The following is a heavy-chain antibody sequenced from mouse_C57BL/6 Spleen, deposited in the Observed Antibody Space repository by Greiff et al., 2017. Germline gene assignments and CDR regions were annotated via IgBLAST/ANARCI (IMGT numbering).Heavy chain of an antibody. CDR3: ARSGGDAMGY. Sequence: VQLQQSGAELVKPGASVKLSCTASGFNIKDYYMHWVKQRTEQGLEWIGRIDPEDGETKYAQKFQGKATITADTSSNTAYLQLSSLTSEDTAVYYCARSGGDAMGYWGQGTSVTVSS. D-gene: IGHD3-1*01. CDR2: IDPEDGET. J-gene: IGHJ4*01. V-gene: IGHV14-2*01. CDR1: GFNIKDYY.